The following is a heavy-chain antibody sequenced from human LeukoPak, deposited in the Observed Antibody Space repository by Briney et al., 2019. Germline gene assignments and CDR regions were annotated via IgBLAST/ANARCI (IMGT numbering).Heavy chain of an antibody. CDR3: ARNSGWYVYDY. V-gene: IGHV4-4*09. Sequence: WETLSLPCSVSGDSISKNYWRVIREPPGEGVGWIGYIYTSWTTNYNPSLKSRVTISVDTSKNQFSLNLYSVTAADTAVYYCARNSGWYVYDYWGQGILVTVSS. D-gene: IGHD6-19*01. CDR1: GDSISKNY. CDR2: IYTSWTT. J-gene: IGHJ4*02.